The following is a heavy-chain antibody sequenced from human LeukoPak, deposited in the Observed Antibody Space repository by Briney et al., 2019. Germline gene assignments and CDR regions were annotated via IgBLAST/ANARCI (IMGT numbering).Heavy chain of an antibody. D-gene: IGHD3-10*01. Sequence: ASVKVSCKASGYTFTSYAMHCVRQAPGQRLEWMGWINAGNGNTKYSQKFQGRVTITRDTSASTAYMELSSLRSEDTAVYYCARVPITMVRGVIMGGFDYWGQGTLVTVSS. V-gene: IGHV1-3*01. J-gene: IGHJ4*02. CDR3: ARVPITMVRGVIMGGFDY. CDR2: INAGNGNT. CDR1: GYTFTSYA.